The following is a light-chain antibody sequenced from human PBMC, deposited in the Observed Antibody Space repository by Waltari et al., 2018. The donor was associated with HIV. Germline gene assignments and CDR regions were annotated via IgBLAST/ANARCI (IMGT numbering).Light chain of an antibody. V-gene: IGLV1-47*01. CDR3: AAWDDIRSGWI. CDR2: KND. CDR1: TSAIGNNY. J-gene: IGLJ2*01. Sequence: QSVLTQTPSASGTPGQRVTISCSGSTSAIGNNYVYWFQQFPGTPPKVLIYKNDQRPSGVSDRFSASKSGTSASLAISGLRTEDESDFYCAAWDDIRSGWIFGGGTKLTVL.